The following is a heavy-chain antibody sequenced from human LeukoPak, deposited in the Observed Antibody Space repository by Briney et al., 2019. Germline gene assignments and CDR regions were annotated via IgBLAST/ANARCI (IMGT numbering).Heavy chain of an antibody. D-gene: IGHD3-3*01. CDR2: INPNSGGT. CDR1: GYTFTGYY. Sequence: ASVKVSCEASGYTFTGYYTHWVRQAPGQGLEWMGWINPNSGGTNYAQKFQGRVTMTRDASISTAYMELSRLRSDDTAGFYCARAPLGGPLRFFDDWGQGTLVTVSS. CDR3: ARAPLGGPLRFFDD. J-gene: IGHJ5*02. V-gene: IGHV1-2*02.